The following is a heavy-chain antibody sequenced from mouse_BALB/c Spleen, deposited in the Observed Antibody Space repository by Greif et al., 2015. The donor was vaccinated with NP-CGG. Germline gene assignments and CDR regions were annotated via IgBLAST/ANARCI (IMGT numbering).Heavy chain of an antibody. CDR1: GFTFSSYG. J-gene: IGHJ4*01. D-gene: IGHD2-1*01. CDR2: INSNGGST. Sequence: DVHLVESGGGLVQPGGSLKLSCAASGFTFSSYGMSWVRQTPDKRLELVATINSNGGSTYYPDSVKGRFTISRDNAKNTLYLQMSSLKSEDTAMYYCARDNYVVYYAMDYWGQGTSVTVSS. CDR3: ARDNYVVYYAMDY. V-gene: IGHV5-6-3*01.